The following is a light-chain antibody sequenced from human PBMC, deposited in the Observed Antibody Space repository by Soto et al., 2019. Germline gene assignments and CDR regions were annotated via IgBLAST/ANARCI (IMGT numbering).Light chain of an antibody. CDR3: AALDDSLNGYV. V-gene: IGLV1-44*01. J-gene: IGLJ1*01. CDR1: SSNIGSNT. CDR2: SNN. Sequence: QSVLTQPPSASGTPGQRVTISCSGSSSNIGSNTVSWYQQLPGTAPKLLIYSNNQRPSGVPDRFSGSKSGTSASLAISGLQSEDEADYYCAALDDSLNGYVFATGTKLTVL.